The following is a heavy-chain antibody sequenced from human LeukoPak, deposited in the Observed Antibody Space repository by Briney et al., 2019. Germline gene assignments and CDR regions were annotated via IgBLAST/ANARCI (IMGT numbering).Heavy chain of an antibody. J-gene: IGHJ5*02. CDR3: ARSIAVAETYWFDP. V-gene: IGHV3-53*01. D-gene: IGHD6-19*01. CDR1: GFTVSSNY. CDR2: IYSGGST. Sequence: GGSLRLSCAASGFTVSSNYMSWVRQAPEKGLEWVSVIYSGGSTYYADSVKGRFTISGDNSKNTLYLQMNSLRAEDTAVYYCARSIAVAETYWFDPWGQGTLVTVSS.